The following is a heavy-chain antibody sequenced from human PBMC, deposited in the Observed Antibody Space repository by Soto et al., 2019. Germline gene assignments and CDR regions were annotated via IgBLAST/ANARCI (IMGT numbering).Heavy chain of an antibody. J-gene: IGHJ4*02. V-gene: IGHV4-39*01. Sequence: SETLSLTCTVSGGSISSSSYYWGWIRQPPGKGLEWIGSIYYSGSTYYNPSLKSRVTISVDTSKNQFSLKLSSVTAADTAVYYCARNIYDSSEFYDYWGQGTLVTVSS. CDR3: ARNIYDSSEFYDY. CDR2: IYYSGST. CDR1: GGSISSSSYY. D-gene: IGHD3-22*01.